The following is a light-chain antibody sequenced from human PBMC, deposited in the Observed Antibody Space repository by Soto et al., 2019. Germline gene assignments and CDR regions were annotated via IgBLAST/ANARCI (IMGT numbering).Light chain of an antibody. CDR3: QHREDWPLT. J-gene: IGKJ4*01. CDR1: QSVSSY. CDR2: DAS. Sequence: EIVLRQSPATLSLSPGERATLSCRASQSVSSYLAWYQQKPGQAPRLLIYDASNRATGIPARFSGGGSGTDFTLTISSLEPEDFAVYYCQHREDWPLTFGGGTKVDIK. V-gene: IGKV3-11*01.